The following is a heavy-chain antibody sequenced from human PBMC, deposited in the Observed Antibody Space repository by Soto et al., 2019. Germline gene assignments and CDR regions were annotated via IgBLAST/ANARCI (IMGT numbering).Heavy chain of an antibody. CDR3: ARDPGPSRTRYIVVVVAATRAFDI. CDR2: ISAYNGNT. J-gene: IGHJ3*02. D-gene: IGHD2-15*01. Sequence: ASVKVSCKASGYTFTSYGISWMRQAPGQGLEWMGWISAYNGNTNYAQKLQGRFTMTTDTSTSTAYMELRSLRSDDTAVYYCARDPGPSRTRYIVVVVAATRAFDIWGQGTMVTVSS. CDR1: GYTFTSYG. V-gene: IGHV1-18*01.